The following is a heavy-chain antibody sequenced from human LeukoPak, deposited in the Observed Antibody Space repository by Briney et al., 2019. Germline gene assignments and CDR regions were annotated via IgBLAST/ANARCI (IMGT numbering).Heavy chain of an antibody. CDR1: GGTFSSYA. J-gene: IGHJ4*02. V-gene: IGHV1-69*13. D-gene: IGHD4-17*01. CDR3: ARGSLSLGGDYAETQDGGNFDY. Sequence: SVKVSCKASGGTFSSYAISWVRQAPGQGLEWMGGIIPIFGTANYAQKFQGRVTITADESTSTAYMELSGLRSEDTAVYYCARGSLSLGGDYAETQDGGNFDYWGQGTLVTVSS. CDR2: IIPIFGTA.